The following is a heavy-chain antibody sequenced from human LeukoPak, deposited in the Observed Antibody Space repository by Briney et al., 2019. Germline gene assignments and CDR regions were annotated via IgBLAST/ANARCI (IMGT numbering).Heavy chain of an antibody. CDR1: GYTFTSYG. CDR2: INPNSGGT. J-gene: IGHJ5*02. D-gene: IGHD2-15*01. CDR3: ARAYCSGGSCVLGGAWFDP. V-gene: IGHV1-2*02. Sequence: GASVKVSCKASGYTFTSYGISWVRQAPGQGLEWMGWINPNSGGTNYAQKFQGRVTMTRDTSISTAYMELSRLRSDDTAVYYCARAYCSGGSCVLGGAWFDPWGQGTLVTVSS.